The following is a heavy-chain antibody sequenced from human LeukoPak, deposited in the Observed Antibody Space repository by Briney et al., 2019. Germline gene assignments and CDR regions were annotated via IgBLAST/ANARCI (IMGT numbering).Heavy chain of an antibody. V-gene: IGHV3-23*01. CDR2: ISGSGGST. Sequence: SGRSLRLSCAASGFTFRSYAMNWVRQAPGKGLEWVSGISGSGGSTYYADSVKGRFTISRDNSKNTLYLQMNSLRAEDTAVYFCAKWEAMVTNDALDIWGQGTMVTVSS. CDR3: AKWEAMVTNDALDI. D-gene: IGHD5-18*01. J-gene: IGHJ3*02. CDR1: GFTFRSYA.